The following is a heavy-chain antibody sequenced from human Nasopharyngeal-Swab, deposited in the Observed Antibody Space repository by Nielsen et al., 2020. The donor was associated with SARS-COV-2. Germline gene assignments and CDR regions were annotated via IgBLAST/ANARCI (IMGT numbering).Heavy chain of an antibody. CDR3: ARDRIVGATSAFDP. CDR2: INPNSGGT. D-gene: IGHD1-26*01. V-gene: IGHV1-2*06. Sequence: WVRQAPGQGLEWMGRINPNSGGTNYAQKFRGRVTMTRDTSISTAYMELSRLRSDDTAVYYCARDRIVGATSAFDPWGQGTLVTVSS. J-gene: IGHJ5*02.